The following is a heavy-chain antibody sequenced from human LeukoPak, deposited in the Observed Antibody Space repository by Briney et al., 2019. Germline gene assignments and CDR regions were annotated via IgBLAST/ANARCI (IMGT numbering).Heavy chain of an antibody. D-gene: IGHD2-2*01. V-gene: IGHV4-61*02. CDR1: GGSISSGSYY. J-gene: IGHJ5*02. CDR3: ARDTTAAQYWFDP. Sequence: SETLSLTCTVSGGSISSGSYYLSWIRQPAGKGLEWIGRIYTSGSTNYNPSLKSRVTISVDTSKNQFSLKLSSVTAADTAVYYCARDTTAAQYWFDPWGQGTLVTVSS. CDR2: IYTSGST.